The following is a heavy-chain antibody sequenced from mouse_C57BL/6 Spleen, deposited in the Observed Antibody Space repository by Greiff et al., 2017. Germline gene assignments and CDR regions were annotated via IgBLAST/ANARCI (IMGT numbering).Heavy chain of an antibody. V-gene: IGHV1-55*01. CDR1: GYTFTSYW. Sequence: QVQLQQPGAELVKPGASVKMSCKASGYTFTSYWITWVKQRPGQGLEWIGDIYPGSGSTNYNEKFKSKATLTVDTSSSTAYMQLSSLTSEDSAVYYCARRDDGDFYYAMGYWGQGTTVTAAS. CDR2: IYPGSGST. D-gene: IGHD2-3*01. J-gene: IGHJ4*01. CDR3: ARRDDGDFYYAMGY.